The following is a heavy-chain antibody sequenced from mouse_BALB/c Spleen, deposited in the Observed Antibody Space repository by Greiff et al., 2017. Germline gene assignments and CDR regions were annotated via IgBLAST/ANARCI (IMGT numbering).Heavy chain of an antibody. Sequence: VKLVESGPGLVQPSQSLSITCTVSGFSLTSYGVHWVRQSPGKGLEWLGVIWSGGSTDYNAAFISRLSISKDNSKSQVFFKMNSLQANDTAIYYCARTFGKNSYYAMDYWGQGTSVTVSS. CDR1: GFSLTSYG. V-gene: IGHV2-2*02. J-gene: IGHJ4*01. CDR2: IWSGGST. D-gene: IGHD2-1*01. CDR3: ARTFGKNSYYAMDY.